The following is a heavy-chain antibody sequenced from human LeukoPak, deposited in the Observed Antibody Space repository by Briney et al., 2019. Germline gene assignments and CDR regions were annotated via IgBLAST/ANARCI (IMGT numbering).Heavy chain of an antibody. CDR1: GFTFSSYS. CDR2: ISSSSSTI. CDR3: APTRGATTGSLDY. D-gene: IGHD1-26*01. J-gene: IGHJ4*02. Sequence: PGGCLRLSCAASGFTFSSYSMNWVRQAPGKGLEWVSYISSSSSTIYYADSVKGRFTISRDNAKNSLYLQMNSLRDEDTAVYYCAPTRGATTGSLDYWGQGTLVTVSS. V-gene: IGHV3-48*02.